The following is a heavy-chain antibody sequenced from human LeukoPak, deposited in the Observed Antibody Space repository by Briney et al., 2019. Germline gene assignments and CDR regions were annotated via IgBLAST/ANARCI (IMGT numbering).Heavy chain of an antibody. J-gene: IGHJ5*02. CDR3: AREYSSHNWFDP. Sequence: SVKVSCKASGGTFSSYAISWVRQAPGQGLEWMGGIIPIFGTANYAQKFQGRVTITADESTSTAYMELSSLRSEDTAVYYCAREYSSHNWFDPWGQGTLVTVSS. CDR2: IIPIFGTA. V-gene: IGHV1-69*13. D-gene: IGHD6-13*01. CDR1: GGTFSSYA.